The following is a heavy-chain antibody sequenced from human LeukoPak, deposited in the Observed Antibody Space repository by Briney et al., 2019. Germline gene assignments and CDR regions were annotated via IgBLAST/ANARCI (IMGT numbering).Heavy chain of an antibody. CDR2: IKTKADGGST. Sequence: GGSLRLSCAASGFTFGNAWMSWVRQAPGKGLEWVRRIKTKADGGSTDYAAPVKGRFTISRDDSKNTLYLQMNILKTEDTAVYYCRASFDYWGQGILVTVSS. J-gene: IGHJ4*02. CDR3: RASFDY. V-gene: IGHV3-15*01. CDR1: GFTFGNAW.